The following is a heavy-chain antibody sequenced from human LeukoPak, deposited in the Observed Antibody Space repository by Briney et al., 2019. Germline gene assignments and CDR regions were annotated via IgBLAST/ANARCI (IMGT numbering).Heavy chain of an antibody. V-gene: IGHV3-33*06. CDR1: GYSFKDYA. CDR3: AKDNDLWDSHHRGRGLDY. J-gene: IGHJ4*02. Sequence: PGRSLRLSFAASGYSFKDYAMHRVRQAADKGREWVAAIWYDGSNKYYADSVKGRFTISRDNSKSTLYLQTDSLRAEYTAVYYCAKDNDLWDSHHRGRGLDYWGQGTLVTVSS. CDR2: IWYDGSNK. D-gene: IGHD3-3*01.